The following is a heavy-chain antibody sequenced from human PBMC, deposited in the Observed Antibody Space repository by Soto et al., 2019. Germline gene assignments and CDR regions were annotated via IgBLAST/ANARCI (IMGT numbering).Heavy chain of an antibody. Sequence: SETLSLTCAVYGGSFSGYYWSWIRQPPGKGLEWIGEINHSGSTNYNPSLKSRVTISVDTSKNQFSLKLSSVTAADTAVYYCARGEKSVVVAVTYYFDYWGQGTLVTVSS. V-gene: IGHV4-34*01. CDR3: ARGEKSVVVAVTYYFDY. CDR1: GGSFSGYY. J-gene: IGHJ4*02. CDR2: INHSGST. D-gene: IGHD2-15*01.